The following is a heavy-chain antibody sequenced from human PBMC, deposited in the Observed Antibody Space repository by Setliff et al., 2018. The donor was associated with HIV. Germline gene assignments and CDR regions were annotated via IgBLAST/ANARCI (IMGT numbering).Heavy chain of an antibody. CDR1: GYTFTTFR. CDR3: ARADETTIFGVVYSVGYWFDP. CDR2: ITPFNGRT. D-gene: IGHD3-3*01. V-gene: IGHV1-18*01. J-gene: IGHJ5*02. Sequence: GASVKVSCKASGYTFTTFRINWVRQAPGQGLEWMGWITPFNGRTNYAQRFQGRVTMTTDTSTNTAYMELRSLRSDDTVVYYCARADETTIFGVVYSVGYWFDPWGQGTLVTVSS.